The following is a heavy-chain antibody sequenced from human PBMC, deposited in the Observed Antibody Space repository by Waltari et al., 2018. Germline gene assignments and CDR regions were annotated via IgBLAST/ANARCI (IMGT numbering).Heavy chain of an antibody. CDR1: GFTFSSYS. D-gene: IGHD1-26*01. J-gene: IGHJ4*02. CDR2: ISSSSSYI. CDR3: AREITPWELPRGFDD. V-gene: IGHV3-21*01. Sequence: EVQLVESGGGLVKPGGSLRLSCAASGFTFSSYSMNWVRQAPGQGLEWVSSISSSSSYIYYADSVKGRFTISRDNAKNSLYLQMNSLRAEDTAVYYCAREITPWELPRGFDDWGQGTLVTVSS.